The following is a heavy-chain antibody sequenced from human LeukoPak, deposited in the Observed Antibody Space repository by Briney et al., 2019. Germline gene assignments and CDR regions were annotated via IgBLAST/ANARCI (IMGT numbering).Heavy chain of an antibody. J-gene: IGHJ4*02. V-gene: IGHV1-8*01. CDR3: ARGKQLRGFWSGYWVDY. Sequence: GASVKVSCKASGYTFTSYDINWVRQATGQGLEWMGWMNPNGGNTGYAQNFQGRVTITRNTSISTAYMELSSLRSEDTAVYYCARGKQLRGFWSGYWVDYWGQGTLVTVSS. CDR1: GYTFTSYD. D-gene: IGHD3-3*01. CDR2: MNPNGGNT.